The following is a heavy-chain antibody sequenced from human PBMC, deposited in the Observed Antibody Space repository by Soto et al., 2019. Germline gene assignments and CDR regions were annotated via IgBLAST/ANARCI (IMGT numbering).Heavy chain of an antibody. CDR1: GGTFSNDGVSYG. J-gene: IGHJ3*02. Sequence: PRPQVKVSCKASGGTFSNDGVSYGVVWVRQAPGQGLEWMGGIIPVFGTANYAEKFQGRVTITADESTSTAYMELSSLKSEDTAVYYCARGLRSYYYDSSGNYRPDAFDIWGHGTMVTVSS. V-gene: IGHV1-69*01. CDR2: IIPVFGTA. D-gene: IGHD3-22*01. CDR3: ARGLRSYYYDSSGNYRPDAFDI.